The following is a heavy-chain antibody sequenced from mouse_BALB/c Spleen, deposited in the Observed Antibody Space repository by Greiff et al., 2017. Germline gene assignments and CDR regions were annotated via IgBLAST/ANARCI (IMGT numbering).Heavy chain of an antibody. D-gene: IGHD2-14*01. CDR2: ISDGGSYT. CDR1: GFTFSDYY. Sequence: EVKLVESGGGLVKPGGSLKLSCAASGFTFSDYYMYWVRQTPEKRLEWVATISDGGSYTYYPDSVKGRFTISRDNAKNNLYLQMSSLKSEDTAMYYCARAGYRYDESYFDYWGQGTTLTVSS. J-gene: IGHJ2*01. V-gene: IGHV5-4*02. CDR3: ARAGYRYDESYFDY.